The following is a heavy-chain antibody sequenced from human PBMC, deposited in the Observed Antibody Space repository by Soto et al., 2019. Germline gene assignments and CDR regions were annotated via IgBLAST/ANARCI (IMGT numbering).Heavy chain of an antibody. CDR3: AKDRPRRTSGYFFDY. D-gene: IGHD1-1*01. CDR1: GGSISSGGYS. Sequence: SETLSLTCAVSGGSISSGGYSWSWIRQPPGKGLECIGYIYHSGSTYYNPSLKSRVTISVDTSKNQFSLKLSSVTAADTAVYYCAKDRPRRTSGYFFDYWGQGTPVT. J-gene: IGHJ4*02. V-gene: IGHV4-30-2*01. CDR2: IYHSGST.